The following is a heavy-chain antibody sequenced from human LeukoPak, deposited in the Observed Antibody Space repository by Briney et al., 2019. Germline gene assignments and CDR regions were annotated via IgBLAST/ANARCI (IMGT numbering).Heavy chain of an antibody. CDR3: ARDYTGYFP. Sequence: GGSLRLSCAASGNYWMHWVRQAPGKGLVWVSHINSDGSWTSYADSVKGRFTISRDSAKNSLYLQMNSLRAEDTAVYYCARDYTGYFPWGQGTLVIVSS. V-gene: IGHV3-74*01. CDR1: GNYW. D-gene: IGHD3-9*01. CDR2: INSDGSWT. J-gene: IGHJ5*02.